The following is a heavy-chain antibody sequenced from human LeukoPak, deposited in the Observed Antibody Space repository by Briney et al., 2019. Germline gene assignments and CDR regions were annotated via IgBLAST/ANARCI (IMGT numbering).Heavy chain of an antibody. Sequence: SGGSLRLSCAASGFTFSSYGMHWVRQAPGKGLEWVAVISYDGSNKYYADSVKGRFTISRDNSKNTLYLQMNSLRAEDTAVYYCAKDSNYDFWSGSYYYYGMDVWGQGTTVTVSS. CDR1: GFTFSSYG. D-gene: IGHD3-3*01. CDR3: AKDSNYDFWSGSYYYYGMDV. CDR2: ISYDGSNK. J-gene: IGHJ6*02. V-gene: IGHV3-30*18.